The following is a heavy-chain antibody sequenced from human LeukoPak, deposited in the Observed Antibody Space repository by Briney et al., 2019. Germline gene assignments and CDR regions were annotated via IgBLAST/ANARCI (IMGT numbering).Heavy chain of an antibody. CDR1: AGSPSSYY. CDR2: IYYIGAP. V-gene: IGHV4-59*01. Sequence: PPETLSLTCTLSAGSPSSYYWSWIRPPPGKGLEWIGYIYYIGAPTYNPSLKSRVTISVDTSKNQFSRNLSSVSPADTPLYSVARDRLYYLEYWGQGTLVTVSS. J-gene: IGHJ4*02. CDR3: ARDRLYYLEY.